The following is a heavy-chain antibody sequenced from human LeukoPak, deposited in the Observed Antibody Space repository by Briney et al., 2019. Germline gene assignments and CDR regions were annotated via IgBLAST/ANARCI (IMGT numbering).Heavy chain of an antibody. CDR1: GYTFTSYY. CDR2: INPSGGST. Sequence: ASVKVSCKASGYTFTSYYMHWVRQAPGQGLEWMGIINPSGGSTSYAQKFQGRVTMTRDTSTSTVYMELSSLISEHTAVYYCARQNTVVVPAAIHMGDAFDIWGQGTMVTVSS. D-gene: IGHD2-2*01. J-gene: IGHJ3*02. V-gene: IGHV1-46*03. CDR3: ARQNTVVVPAAIHMGDAFDI.